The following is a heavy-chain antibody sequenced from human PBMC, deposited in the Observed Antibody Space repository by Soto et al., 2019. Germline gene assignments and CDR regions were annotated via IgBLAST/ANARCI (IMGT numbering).Heavy chain of an antibody. J-gene: IGHJ4*02. Sequence: SETLSLTCTVSGCSIISSIYYWGWIRQPPGKGLEWIGSIYYSGSTYYNPSLKSRVTISVDTSKNQFSLKLSSVTAADTAVYYCARHTPAISISDHWGQGTLVTVS. CDR2: IYYSGST. CDR1: GCSIISSIYY. D-gene: IGHD2-15*01. CDR3: ARHTPAISISDH. V-gene: IGHV4-39*01.